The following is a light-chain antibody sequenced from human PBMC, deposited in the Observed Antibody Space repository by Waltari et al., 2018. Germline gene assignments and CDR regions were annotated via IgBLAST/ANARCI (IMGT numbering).Light chain of an antibody. CDR1: QSLLHRNGYTS. CDR3: MQTLQAPVT. Sequence: DIVMTQSPLSLPVTPGEPASISCRSSQSLLHRNGYTSLDWYLQKPGQSPQLLIYLAFNRASGVPDRFSGSGSGTYFTLKISRVEAEDVGVYYCMQTLQAPVTFGQGTKVEIK. CDR2: LAF. J-gene: IGKJ1*01. V-gene: IGKV2-28*01.